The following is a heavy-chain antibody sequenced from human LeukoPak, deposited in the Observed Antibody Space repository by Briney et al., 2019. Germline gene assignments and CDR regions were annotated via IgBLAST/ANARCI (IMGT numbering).Heavy chain of an antibody. V-gene: IGHV3-48*01. CDR3: AKGRGVLRFLEWLLSDYYMDV. CDR1: GFTFSSNS. CDR2: ISSSRSTI. D-gene: IGHD3-3*01. Sequence: PGGSLRLSCAASGFTFSSNSMNWVRQAPGKGLEWVSYISSSRSTIYYADSVKGRFTISRDNAKNSLYLQMNSLRAEDTAVYYCAKGRGVLRFLEWLLSDYYMDVWGKGTTVTVSS. J-gene: IGHJ6*03.